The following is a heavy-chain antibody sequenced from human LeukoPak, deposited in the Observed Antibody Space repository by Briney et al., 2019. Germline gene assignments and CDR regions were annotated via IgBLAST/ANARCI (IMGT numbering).Heavy chain of an antibody. CDR3: ARAPLSGGSSGWHPLEDYYYYMDV. Sequence: GASVKVSCKASGYTFTGYYMHWVRQAPGQGLEWMGWINPNSGGTNYAQKFQGRVTMTRDTSIRTAYMELSRLRSDDAAVYYCARAPLSGGSSGWHPLEDYYYYMDVWGKGTTVTVSS. J-gene: IGHJ6*03. D-gene: IGHD6-19*01. CDR1: GYTFTGYY. V-gene: IGHV1-2*02. CDR2: INPNSGGT.